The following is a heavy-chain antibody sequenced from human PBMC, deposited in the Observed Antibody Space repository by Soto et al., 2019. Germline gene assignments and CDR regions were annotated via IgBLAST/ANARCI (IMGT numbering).Heavy chain of an antibody. CDR1: GFIFRSFW. CDR2: INHGGSDK. Sequence: PGGSLRLSCAASGFIFRSFWTSWVRQAPGKGLEWVANINHGGSDKYYVDSVKGRFTISRDNAKNSLFLEMNSLRVEDTAVYFCARYFDWVYDYRGQGPLVTVSS. V-gene: IGHV3-7*01. CDR3: ARYFDWVYDY. J-gene: IGHJ4*02. D-gene: IGHD3-9*01.